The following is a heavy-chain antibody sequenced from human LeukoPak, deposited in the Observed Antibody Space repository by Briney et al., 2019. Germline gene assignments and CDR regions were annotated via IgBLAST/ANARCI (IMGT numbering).Heavy chain of an antibody. V-gene: IGHV4-34*01. CDR1: GGSLSAYY. CDR3: ARGPRYSSGLQAYFDY. D-gene: IGHD5-18*01. Sequence: SETLSLTCAVSGGSLSAYYWTWIRQSPGKGLEWVGEINHRGSTMYNPSLKTRVTISIDTSKSQFSLRLSSVTAADTAVYYCARGPRYSSGLQAYFDYWGQGTLVTVSS. J-gene: IGHJ4*02. CDR2: INHRGST.